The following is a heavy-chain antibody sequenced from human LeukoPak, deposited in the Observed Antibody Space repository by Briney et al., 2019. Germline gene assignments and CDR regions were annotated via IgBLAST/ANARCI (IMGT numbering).Heavy chain of an antibody. Sequence: LTGGSLRLSCAASGFTFSSYWMSWVRQAPGKGLEWVSYIRSSISAIFYADSVKGRFTISIDNAKNSLYLQMNSLRVEDTAVYYCVRELGEPTTPHYMDVWGKGTTVTVSS. CDR2: IRSSISAI. J-gene: IGHJ6*03. V-gene: IGHV3-48*04. CDR1: GFTFSSYW. CDR3: VRELGEPTTPHYMDV. D-gene: IGHD1-14*01.